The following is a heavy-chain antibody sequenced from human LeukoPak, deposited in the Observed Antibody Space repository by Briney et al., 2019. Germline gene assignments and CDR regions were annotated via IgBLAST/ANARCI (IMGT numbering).Heavy chain of an antibody. CDR1: GFTFSDYY. J-gene: IGHJ4*02. D-gene: IGHD2-2*01. V-gene: IGHV3-69-1*02. CDR2: ISLSGRFI. CDR3: AREMLVIPAAVDY. Sequence: GGSLRLSCAASGFTFSDYYMSWVRQAPGKGLEWVASISLSGRFIYYADSLKGRFTISRDNAKNSVHLQVNSLRAEDTAVYYCAREMLVIPAAVDYWGQGTLVTVSS.